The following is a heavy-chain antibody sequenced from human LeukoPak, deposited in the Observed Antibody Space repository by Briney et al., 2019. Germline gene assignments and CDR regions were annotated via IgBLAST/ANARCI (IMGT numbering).Heavy chain of an antibody. V-gene: IGHV1-18*01. Sequence: ASVKVSRKASGYTFTSCGISWVRQAPGQGLEWMGWISAYNGNTNYAQKLQGRVTMTTDTSTSTAYMELRSLRSDDTAVYYCARDGYCSSTSCYTPGYWGQGTLVTVSS. CDR2: ISAYNGNT. CDR1: GYTFTSCG. D-gene: IGHD2-2*02. CDR3: ARDGYCSSTSCYTPGY. J-gene: IGHJ4*02.